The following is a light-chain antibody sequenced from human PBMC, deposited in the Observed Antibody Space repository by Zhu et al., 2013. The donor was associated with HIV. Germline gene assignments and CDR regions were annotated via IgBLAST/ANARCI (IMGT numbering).Light chain of an antibody. CDR2: SAS. Sequence: DIQMTQSPSTLSASVGDRVTITCRASQNIGDSVAWYQQKPGKAPNVLIYSASSFISGVPSRFSGSGSATEFTLTVSNLQADDFATYYCQQFHGYPWTFGQGTKVEI. J-gene: IGKJ1*01. V-gene: IGKV1-5*01. CDR1: QNIGDS. CDR3: QQFHGYPWT.